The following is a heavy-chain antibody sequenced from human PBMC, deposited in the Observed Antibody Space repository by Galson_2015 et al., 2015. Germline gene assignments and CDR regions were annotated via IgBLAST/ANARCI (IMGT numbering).Heavy chain of an antibody. J-gene: IGHJ4*02. CDR3: ARDLPSCWLDY. Sequence: SLRFACAASGLTFSSYGMHWGRQAPGKGLEWVAVIWYAGSNKYYADSVKGRFTISRDNSKNTLYLQMNSLRAEDTAVYYCARDLPSCWLDYWGQGTLVTVSS. D-gene: IGHD6-19*01. V-gene: IGHV3-33*01. CDR1: GLTFSSYG. CDR2: IWYAGSNK.